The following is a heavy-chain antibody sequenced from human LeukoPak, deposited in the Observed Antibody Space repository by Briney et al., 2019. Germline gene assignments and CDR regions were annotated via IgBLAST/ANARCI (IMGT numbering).Heavy chain of an antibody. CDR2: IKQDGSEK. Sequence: GGSLRLSCAASGLAFTNSWMSWVRQTPGEGLEWVANIKQDGSEKYYVDSVKGRFTISRDNAKNSLYLQMNRLTAEDTALYYCARLSTAVAGGDYWGQGTLVTVSS. J-gene: IGHJ4*02. D-gene: IGHD6-19*01. V-gene: IGHV3-7*01. CDR3: ARLSTAVAGGDY. CDR1: GLAFTNSW.